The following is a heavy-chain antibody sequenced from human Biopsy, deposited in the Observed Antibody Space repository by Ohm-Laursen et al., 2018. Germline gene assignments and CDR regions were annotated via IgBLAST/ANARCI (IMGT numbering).Heavy chain of an antibody. J-gene: IGHJ6*02. CDR3: ASVAGPRTAYYYSNMDV. CDR2: INPSGGT. Sequence: GTLSLTCAVYDGSFSGYYWSWLRQSPGMGLEWIGEINPSGGTNYNPSLAGRVSISLDTSKTHLALKLSPVTAADTAVYYCASVAGPRTAYYYSNMDVWGRGTTVTVSS. CDR1: DGSFSGYY. D-gene: IGHD2-2*01. V-gene: IGHV4-34*01.